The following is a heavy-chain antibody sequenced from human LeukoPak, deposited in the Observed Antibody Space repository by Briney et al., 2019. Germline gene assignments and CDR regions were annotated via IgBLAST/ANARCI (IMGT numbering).Heavy chain of an antibody. CDR3: ARGGFVVVPAAPLGSLDP. CDR2: IYYSGST. V-gene: IGHV4-30-4*08. J-gene: IGHJ5*02. D-gene: IGHD2-2*01. Sequence: SQTLSLTCTVSGGSISSGDYYWSWIRQPPGKGLEWIVYIYYSGSTYYNPSLKSRVTISVDTSKNQFSLKLSSVTAADTAVYYCARGGFVVVPAAPLGSLDPWGQGTLVTVSS. CDR1: GGSISSGDYY.